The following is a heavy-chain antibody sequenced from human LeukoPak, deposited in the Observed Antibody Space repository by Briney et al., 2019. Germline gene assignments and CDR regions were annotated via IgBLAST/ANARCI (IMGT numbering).Heavy chain of an antibody. CDR3: AKDGVSIVVVVAATDAFDI. J-gene: IGHJ3*02. CDR2: ISGSGGST. D-gene: IGHD2-15*01. CDR1: GFTFSSYA. Sequence: GGSLRLSCAASGFTFSSYAMSWVRQAPGKGLEWVSAISGSGGSTYYADSVKGRFTIFRDNSKNTLYLQMNSLRAEDTAVYYCAKDGVSIVVVVAATDAFDIWGQGTMVTVSS. V-gene: IGHV3-23*01.